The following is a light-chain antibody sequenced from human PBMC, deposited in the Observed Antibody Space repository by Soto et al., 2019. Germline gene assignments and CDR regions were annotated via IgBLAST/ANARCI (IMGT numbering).Light chain of an antibody. Sequence: EIVMTQSPATLSVSPGGRATLSCRASQSISGTLAWYQQKPGQAPRLLIYGASTRATSFPARFSGSGSGTEFTLTISSLQSEDFAVYYCQQYTNWPPNTFGQGTRLEIK. CDR3: QQYTNWPPNT. CDR1: QSISGT. CDR2: GAS. J-gene: IGKJ5*01. V-gene: IGKV3-15*01.